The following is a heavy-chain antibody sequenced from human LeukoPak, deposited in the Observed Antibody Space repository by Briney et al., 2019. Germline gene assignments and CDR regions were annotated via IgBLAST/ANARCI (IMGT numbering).Heavy chain of an antibody. V-gene: IGHV4-31*03. CDR3: ARGPHERSGYPDD. D-gene: IGHD3-22*01. CDR1: GGSISSGGYY. Sequence: PSETLSPTCTVSGGSISSGGYYWSWIRQHPGKGLEWIGYIYYSGSTYYNPSLKSRVTISVDTSKNQFSLKLSSVTAADTAVYYCARGPHERSGYPDDWGQGTLVTVSS. J-gene: IGHJ4*02. CDR2: IYYSGST.